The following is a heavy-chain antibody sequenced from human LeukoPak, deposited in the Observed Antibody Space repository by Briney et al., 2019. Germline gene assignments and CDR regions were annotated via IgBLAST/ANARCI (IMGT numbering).Heavy chain of an antibody. CDR2: MNPNSGNT. Sequence: GASVKVSCKASGYTFTSYDINWVRQATGQGLEWMGWMNPNSGNTGYAQKFQGRVTITRNTSISTAYMELSSLRSEDTAVYYCATLSREWLAFDYWGQGTLVTVSS. D-gene: IGHD6-19*01. J-gene: IGHJ4*02. V-gene: IGHV1-8*03. CDR1: GYTFTSYD. CDR3: ATLSREWLAFDY.